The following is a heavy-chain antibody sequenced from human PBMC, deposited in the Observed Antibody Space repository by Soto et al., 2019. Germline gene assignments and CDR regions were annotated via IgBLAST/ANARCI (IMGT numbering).Heavy chain of an antibody. D-gene: IGHD1-26*01. V-gene: IGHV3-48*03. J-gene: IGHJ4*02. CDR2: ISPSGSTI. Sequence: PGGSLRLSCAASGINFHTYEMNWVRLAPGKGLEWVSYISPSGSTIYYADSVKGRFTISRDNGKNSLYLQMNSLSAEDTAVYYCAYGGSCDYWGQGTQVTVSS. CDR1: GINFHTYE. CDR3: AYGGSCDY.